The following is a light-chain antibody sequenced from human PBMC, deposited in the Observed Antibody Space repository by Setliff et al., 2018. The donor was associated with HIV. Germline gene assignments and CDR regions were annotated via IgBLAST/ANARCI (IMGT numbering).Light chain of an antibody. Sequence: QSVLAQPASVSGSPGQSITISCTGTASDVGAYTYVSWYQQYPGKAPKLVIYDVTKRPSGVSDRLSGSKSGNTASLTISGLQAEDEADYYCTSYTNRHTYVFGTGTKGTVL. CDR2: DVT. V-gene: IGLV2-14*03. CDR1: ASDVGAYTY. J-gene: IGLJ1*01. CDR3: TSYTNRHTYV.